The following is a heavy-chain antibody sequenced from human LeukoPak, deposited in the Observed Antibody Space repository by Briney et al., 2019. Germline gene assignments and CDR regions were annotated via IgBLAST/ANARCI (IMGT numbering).Heavy chain of an antibody. Sequence: PGRSLRLSCAASGFTFSIYAMSWVRQAPGKGLEWVSSISDSGGSTYYADSVKGRSTISRDNSRNTLYLQMNSLRAEDTAVYYCAKLNTAMVDSQTDYWGQGTLVTVSS. J-gene: IGHJ4*02. D-gene: IGHD5-18*01. CDR1: GFTFSIYA. CDR2: ISDSGGST. V-gene: IGHV3-23*01. CDR3: AKLNTAMVDSQTDY.